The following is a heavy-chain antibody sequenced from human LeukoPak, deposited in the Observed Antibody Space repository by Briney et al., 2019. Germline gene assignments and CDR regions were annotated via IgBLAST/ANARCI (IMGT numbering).Heavy chain of an antibody. CDR3: AKSSPPPLRS. Sequence: GGSLRLSCAASGFTFDDYAMHWVRQAPGKGLEWVSGTSWNSGSIDYADSVKGRFTISRDNAKNSLYLQMNSLRAEDTAVYYCAKSSPPPLRSWGQGTLVTVSS. J-gene: IGHJ5*02. CDR2: TSWNSGSI. V-gene: IGHV3-9*01. CDR1: GFTFDDYA.